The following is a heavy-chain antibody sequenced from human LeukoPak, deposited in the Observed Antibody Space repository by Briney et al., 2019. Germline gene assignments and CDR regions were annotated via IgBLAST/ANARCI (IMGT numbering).Heavy chain of an antibody. J-gene: IGHJ4*02. Sequence: AGTLRLSCAASGFTYDDYAMHWLRPAPGKGLEWVSRISGDGGSTYYADPVKGRFTISRDNSKNSLYLQMNSLRTEDTALYYCAKDKELLQWLVRPYYFDYWGQGTLVTVSS. CDR2: ISGDGGST. CDR3: AKDKELLQWLVRPYYFDY. V-gene: IGHV3-43*02. CDR1: GFTYDDYA. D-gene: IGHD6-19*01.